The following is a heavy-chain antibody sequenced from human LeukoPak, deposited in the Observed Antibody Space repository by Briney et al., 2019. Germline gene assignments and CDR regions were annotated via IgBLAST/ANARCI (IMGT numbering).Heavy chain of an antibody. J-gene: IGHJ3*02. Sequence: ETLSLTCTVSGGSISSYYWSWIRQPPGKGLEWVSSISSSSSYIYYADSVKGRFTISRDNSKNTLYLQMNSLRAEDTAVYYCATFGSYDAFDIWGQGTMVTVSS. D-gene: IGHD1-26*01. CDR1: GGSISSYY. V-gene: IGHV3-21*01. CDR2: ISSSSSYI. CDR3: ATFGSYDAFDI.